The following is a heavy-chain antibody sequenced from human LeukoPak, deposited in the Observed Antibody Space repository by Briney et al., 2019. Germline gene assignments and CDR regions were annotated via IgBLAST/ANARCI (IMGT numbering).Heavy chain of an antibody. D-gene: IGHD6-19*01. CDR3: AVTVAGTAGFDY. CDR1: GYTFTSYY. J-gene: IGHJ4*02. V-gene: IGHV1-46*01. Sequence: ASVKVSCKASGYTFTSYYMHWVRQAPGQGLEWMGIINPSGGSTSYAQKFQGRVTMTRDKSTSTVYMELSSRRSEDTAVYYCAVTVAGTAGFDYWGQGTLVTVSS. CDR2: INPSGGST.